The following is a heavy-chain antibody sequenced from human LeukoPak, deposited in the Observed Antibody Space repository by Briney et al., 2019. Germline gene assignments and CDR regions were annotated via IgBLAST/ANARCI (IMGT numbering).Heavy chain of an antibody. CDR1: GFTFSSYL. J-gene: IGHJ4*02. V-gene: IGHV3-7*01. CDR2: IKTDGSQM. D-gene: IGHD7-27*01. CDR3: ARDLNWETY. Sequence: GGSLRLCCAASGFTFSSYLMKSVRQAPAKGLEWVANIKTDGSQMYYVDSVKGRFTISRDNAKNSLYLQMNSLRAEDTAVYYCARDLNWETYWGQGTLVSVSS.